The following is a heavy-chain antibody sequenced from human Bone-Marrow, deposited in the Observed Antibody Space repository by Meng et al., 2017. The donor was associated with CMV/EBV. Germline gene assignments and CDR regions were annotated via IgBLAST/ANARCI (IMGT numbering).Heavy chain of an antibody. CDR2: IRYDGTEK. V-gene: IGHV3-30*02. D-gene: IGHD6-13*01. J-gene: IGHJ5*01. CDR1: GFTFNNYG. Sequence: GGSLRLSCVASGFTFNNYGMHWVRQAPGKGLEWVAFIRYDGTEKYYADSVKGRFNISRDDSKNTLYLQMLSLRAEDTAVYYCAKKAAAGTLGWLDSWGQGTLVTVSS. CDR3: AKKAAAGTLGWLDS.